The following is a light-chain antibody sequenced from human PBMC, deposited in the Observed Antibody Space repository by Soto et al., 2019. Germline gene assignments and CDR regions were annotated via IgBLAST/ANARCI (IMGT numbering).Light chain of an antibody. CDR1: QSLLNSDRKTY. CDR3: XQGEDLPYT. V-gene: IGKV2-29*03. CDR2: EVS. J-gene: IGKJ2*01. Sequence: DIVMTQTPLSLSVTPGQPASISCKSSQSLLNSDRKTYLYWYLQKPGQPPQLLIYEVSNRFSGVXXXXXXXXXGXXXXXXXXXVXAXDVGVYXXXQGEDLPYTFGQGTKLEI.